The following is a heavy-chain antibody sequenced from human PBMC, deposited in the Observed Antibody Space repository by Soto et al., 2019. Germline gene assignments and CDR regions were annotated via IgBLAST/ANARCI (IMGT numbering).Heavy chain of an antibody. Sequence: SETLSLTCTVSGGSISIGDYYWSWILQPPGKGLEWIGYIYYSGSTYYNPSLKSRVTISVDTSKNQFSLKLSSVTAADTAVYYCARVSHYDFXSDPQHWFDPWGQGTLVTVSS. D-gene: IGHD3-3*01. CDR3: ARVSHYDFXSDPQHWFDP. V-gene: IGHV4-30-4*01. J-gene: IGHJ5*02. CDR1: GGSISIGDYY. CDR2: IYYSGST.